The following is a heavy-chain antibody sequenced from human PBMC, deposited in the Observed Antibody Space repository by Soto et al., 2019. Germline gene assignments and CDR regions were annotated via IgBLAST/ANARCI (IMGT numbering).Heavy chain of an antibody. D-gene: IGHD2-21*01. CDR3: ARVYIVGPGQLYYYGMDI. CDR1: GDSIGTSRDY. V-gene: IGHV4-39*01. CDR2: IYYSGTT. Sequence: SETLTLTCTVSGDSIGTSRDYWGWIRQPPGKGLEWIANIYYSGTTYYNPSLKSRVTISVDTSKNQFSLKLTSVTAADTAVYYCARVYIVGPGQLYYYGMDIWGQGTTVTVSS. J-gene: IGHJ6*02.